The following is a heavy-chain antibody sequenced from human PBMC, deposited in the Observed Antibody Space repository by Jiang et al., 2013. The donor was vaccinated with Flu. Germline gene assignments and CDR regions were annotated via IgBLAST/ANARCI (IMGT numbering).Heavy chain of an antibody. J-gene: IGHJ6*02. V-gene: IGHV4-39*01. CDR3: ARHNSWGWADYYYYGMDV. D-gene: IGHD2-15*01. Sequence: LLKPSETLSLTCTVSGGSISSSSYYWGWIRQPPGKGLEWIGSIYYSGSTYYNPSLKSRVTISVDTSKNQFSLKLSSVTAADTAVYYCARHNSWGWADYYYYGMDVWGQGTTVTVSS. CDR2: IYYSGST. CDR1: GGSISSSSYY.